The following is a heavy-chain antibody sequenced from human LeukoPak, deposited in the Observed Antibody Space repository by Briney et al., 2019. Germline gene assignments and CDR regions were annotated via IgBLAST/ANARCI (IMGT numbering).Heavy chain of an antibody. CDR1: GDSISSRIYY. V-gene: IGHV4-39*07. Sequence: KPSETLSLTCTVSGDSISSRIYYWGWLRQPPGKGLEWIVTIYYSGSTYYNPSLKSRVTISVDTSKNQFSLKLHSVTAADTAVYYCARGGEYSSSWSSLASFDYWGQGTLVTVSS. CDR3: ARGGEYSSSWSSLASFDY. D-gene: IGHD6-13*01. J-gene: IGHJ4*02. CDR2: IYYSGST.